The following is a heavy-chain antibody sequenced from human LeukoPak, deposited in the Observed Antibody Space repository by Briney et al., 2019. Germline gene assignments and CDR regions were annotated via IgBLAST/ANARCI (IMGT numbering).Heavy chain of an antibody. J-gene: IGHJ4*02. CDR2: ISAYNGNT. Sequence: ASVKVSCKASGYTFKNFGISWVRQAPGQGLEWMGWISAYNGNTNYAQKLQGRVTMTTDTSTSTAYMELRSLRSDDTAVYYCARRVAKYYFDYWGQGTLVTVSS. V-gene: IGHV1-18*01. CDR1: GYTFKNFG. CDR3: ARRVAKYYFDY. D-gene: IGHD5-12*01.